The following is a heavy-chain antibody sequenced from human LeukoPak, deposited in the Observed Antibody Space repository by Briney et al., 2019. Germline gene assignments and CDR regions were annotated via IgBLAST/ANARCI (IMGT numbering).Heavy chain of an antibody. CDR3: AKGTLFGVVTSFDF. Sequence: GRSLRLSCAASGFTFSSYAMHWVRQAPGKGLEWVAVISYDGSNKYYADPVKGRFTISRDNSKNTLFLQMSSLRTEDTAVYYCAKGTLFGVVTSFDFWGQGTLVTVSS. CDR2: ISYDGSNK. J-gene: IGHJ4*02. D-gene: IGHD3-3*01. CDR1: GFTFSSYA. V-gene: IGHV3-30-3*01.